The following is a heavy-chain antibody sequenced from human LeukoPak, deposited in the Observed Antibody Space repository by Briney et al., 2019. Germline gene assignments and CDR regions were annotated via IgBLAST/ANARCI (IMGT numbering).Heavy chain of an antibody. Sequence: GGSLRLSCAASGFTFSSYSMNWVRQAPGEGLEWVSSISSSSSYIYYADSVKGRFTISRDNAKNSLYLQMNSLRAEDTAVYYCARGTRLRGTYCSGGSCGNWFDPWGQGTLVTVSS. J-gene: IGHJ5*02. CDR2: ISSSSSYI. D-gene: IGHD2-15*01. V-gene: IGHV3-21*01. CDR1: GFTFSSYS. CDR3: ARGTRLRGTYCSGGSCGNWFDP.